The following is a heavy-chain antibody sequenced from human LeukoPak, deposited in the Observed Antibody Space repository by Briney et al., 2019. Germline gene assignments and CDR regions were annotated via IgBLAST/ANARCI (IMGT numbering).Heavy chain of an antibody. CDR1: GFTFSSYG. D-gene: IGHD3-10*01. V-gene: IGHV3-30*02. J-gene: IGHJ5*02. CDR2: IRYDGSNK. Sequence: GGSLRLSCAASGFTFSSYGMHWVRQAPGKGLEWVAFIRYDGSNKYYADSVKGRFTISRDNSKNTLYLQMNSLRAEDTAVYYCAKEGGRGYYGSHWFDPWGQGTLVTVSS. CDR3: AKEGGRGYYGSHWFDP.